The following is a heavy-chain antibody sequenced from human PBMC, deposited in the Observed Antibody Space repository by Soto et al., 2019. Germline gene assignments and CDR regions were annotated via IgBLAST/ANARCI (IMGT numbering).Heavy chain of an antibody. V-gene: IGHV4-4*02. CDR2: IYRTGST. CDR1: GGSFTSNNW. J-gene: IGHJ4*02. D-gene: IGHD1-7*01. CDR3: ASRDPGTSVDY. Sequence: SETLSLTCAVSGGSFTSNNWWTWVRQPPGQGLKWIGEIYRTGSTNYNPSLKSRVTISLDKSENQFSLKVTSLTAADTAVYYCASRDPGTSVDYWGQGTLVTSP.